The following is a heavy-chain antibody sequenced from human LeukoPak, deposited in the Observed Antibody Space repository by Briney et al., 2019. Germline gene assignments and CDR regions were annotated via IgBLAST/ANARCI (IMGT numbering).Heavy chain of an antibody. Sequence: SETLSLTCTVSGGSISSYYWSWIRQPAGKGLEGIGRIYTSGSTNYNPSLKSRVTMSVDTSKNQFSLKLSSVTAADTAVYYCARAGSYYDSSTPGLFDYWGQGTLVTVSS. CDR1: GGSISSYY. V-gene: IGHV4-4*07. D-gene: IGHD3-22*01. CDR2: IYTSGST. CDR3: ARAGSYYDSSTPGLFDY. J-gene: IGHJ4*02.